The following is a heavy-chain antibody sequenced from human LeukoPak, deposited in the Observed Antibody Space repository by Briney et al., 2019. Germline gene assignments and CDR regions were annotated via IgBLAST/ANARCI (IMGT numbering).Heavy chain of an antibody. CDR1: GGSISSYY. J-gene: IGHJ4*02. CDR2: IYYSGST. V-gene: IGHV4-59*01. CDR3: AREKSPDYCSGASCYFDY. D-gene: IGHD2-15*01. Sequence: SETLSLTCTVSGGSISSYYWSWIRQPPGKGLEWIGYIYYSGSTNYNPSLKSRDTISGDTSKNQFSLKLSSVTAADTAVYYCAREKSPDYCSGASCYFDYWGQGTLVTVSP.